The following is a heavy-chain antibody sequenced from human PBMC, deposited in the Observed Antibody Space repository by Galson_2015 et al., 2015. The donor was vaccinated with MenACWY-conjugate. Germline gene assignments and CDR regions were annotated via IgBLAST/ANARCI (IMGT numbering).Heavy chain of an antibody. CDR1: GFAFSNYC. CDR2: ICAGGISI. V-gene: IGHV3-74*03. Sequence: SLRLSCAASGFAFSNYCMHWVRQAPGKGLECVSRICAGGISIMYGDSVMGRFTISRDDAENTLYLQMDSLRADDTAVYFCVRGSSGWRGMDIWGQGTTVTVSS. J-gene: IGHJ6*02. CDR3: VRGSSGWRGMDI. D-gene: IGHD6-19*01.